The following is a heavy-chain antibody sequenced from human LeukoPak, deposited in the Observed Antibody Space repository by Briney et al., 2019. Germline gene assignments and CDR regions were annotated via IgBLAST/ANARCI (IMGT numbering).Heavy chain of an antibody. D-gene: IGHD2-2*02. CDR3: ARYCSTTSCYKPP. J-gene: IGHJ5*02. CDR2: IKSKTDGGTT. Sequence: GGSLRLSCAASGFTFSTYGVYWVRQAPGKGLEWVGRIKSKTDGGTTDYAAPVKGRFTISRDDSKNTLYLQMNSLKTEDTAVYYCARYCSTTSCYKPPWGQGTLVTVSS. CDR1: GFTFSTYG. V-gene: IGHV3-15*01.